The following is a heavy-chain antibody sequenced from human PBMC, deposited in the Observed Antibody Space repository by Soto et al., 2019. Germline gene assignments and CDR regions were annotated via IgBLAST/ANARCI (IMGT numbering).Heavy chain of an antibody. V-gene: IGHV1-2*04. CDR2: INPNSGGT. D-gene: IGHD3-16*02. Sequence: ASVKVSYKASGYTFTGYYLHWVREAAGQGLEWMGWINPNSGGTNYAQKFQGWVTMTRDTSISTAYMELSSLRSEDTAVYYCARDSWLITFGGVIAPFDYWGQGTLVTVSS. J-gene: IGHJ4*02. CDR1: GYTFTGYY. CDR3: ARDSWLITFGGVIAPFDY.